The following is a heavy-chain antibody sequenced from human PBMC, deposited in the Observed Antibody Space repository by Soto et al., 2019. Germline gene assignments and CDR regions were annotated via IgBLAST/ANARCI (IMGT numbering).Heavy chain of an antibody. CDR2: IYYSGST. D-gene: IGHD3-22*01. J-gene: IGHJ4*02. CDR1: GDSISTDY. Sequence: PSETLSLTCTVSGDSISTDYWSWIRQHPGKGLEWIGYIYYSGSTYYNPSLKSRVTISVDTSKNQFSLKLSSVTAADTAVYYCMLGSGWKDFDYWGQGTLVTVSS. V-gene: IGHV4-59*06. CDR3: MLGSGWKDFDY.